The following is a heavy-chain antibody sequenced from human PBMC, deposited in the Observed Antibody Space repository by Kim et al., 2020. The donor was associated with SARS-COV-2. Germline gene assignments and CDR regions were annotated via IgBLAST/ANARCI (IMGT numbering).Heavy chain of an antibody. CDR3: ARVPQAVAGFYSYYYGMDV. Sequence: SETLSLTCTVSGGSISSGDYYWSWIRQPPGKGLEWIGYIYYSGSTYYNPSLKSRVTISGDTSKNQFSLKLSSVTAADTAVYYCARVPQAVAGFYSYYYGMDVWGQGTTVTVSS. D-gene: IGHD6-19*01. CDR2: IYYSGST. V-gene: IGHV4-30-4*02. CDR1: GGSISSGDYY. J-gene: IGHJ6*02.